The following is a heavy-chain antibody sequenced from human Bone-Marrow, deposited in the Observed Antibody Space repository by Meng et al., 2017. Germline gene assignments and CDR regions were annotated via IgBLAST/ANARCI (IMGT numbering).Heavy chain of an antibody. Sequence: GESLKTSCAASGFTFSSYSMNWVRQAPGKGLEWVSSISSSSSYIYYADSVKGRFTISRDNAKNSLYLQVNSLRAEDTALYYCAKYSYGLGDYFDYWGQGALVTVSS. J-gene: IGHJ4*02. D-gene: IGHD5-18*01. CDR3: AKYSYGLGDYFDY. V-gene: IGHV3-21*04. CDR1: GFTFSSYS. CDR2: ISSSSSYI.